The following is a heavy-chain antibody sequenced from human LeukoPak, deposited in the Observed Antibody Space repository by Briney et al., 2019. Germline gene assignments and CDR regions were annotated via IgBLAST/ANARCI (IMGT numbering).Heavy chain of an antibody. Sequence: GGSLRLSCAASGFTFSNYGMHWVRQAPGKGLEWVAVISYDGSNKYYADSVKGRFTISRDNSKNTLYLQMNSLRAEDTAVYYCAKDIAVTTYYYYYGMDVWGQGTTVTVSS. CDR2: ISYDGSNK. CDR1: GFTFSNYG. D-gene: IGHD4-17*01. J-gene: IGHJ6*02. V-gene: IGHV3-30*18. CDR3: AKDIAVTTYYYYYGMDV.